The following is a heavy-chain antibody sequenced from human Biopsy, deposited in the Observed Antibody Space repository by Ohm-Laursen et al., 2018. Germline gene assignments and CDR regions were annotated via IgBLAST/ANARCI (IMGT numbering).Heavy chain of an antibody. CDR2: INHRGST. J-gene: IGHJ6*02. D-gene: IGHD3-16*01. CDR3: ARAVDYYDPYYYYGLDV. V-gene: IGHV4-34*01. Sequence: SDTLSLTWAVYGGSFSGYYWSWIRQPPGKGLEWIGEINHRGSTNYNPSLKSRVTISVDTSKNQFSLKLRSVTAADTAVYYCARAVDYYDPYYYYGLDVWGQWTTVTVSS. CDR1: GGSFSGYY.